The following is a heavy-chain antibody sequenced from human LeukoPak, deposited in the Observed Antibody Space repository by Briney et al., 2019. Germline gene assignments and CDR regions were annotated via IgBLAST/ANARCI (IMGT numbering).Heavy chain of an antibody. CDR1: GYTLTELS. J-gene: IGHJ4*02. V-gene: IGHV1-24*01. Sequence: WASVKVSCKVSGYTLTELSMHWVRQPPGKGLEWMGGFDPEDGETIYEQKFQGRVTMTEDTSTDTAYMELSSLRSEDTAVYYCATGRATYYDSSGYYFDYWGQGTLVTVSS. CDR2: FDPEDGET. CDR3: ATGRATYYDSSGYYFDY. D-gene: IGHD3-22*01.